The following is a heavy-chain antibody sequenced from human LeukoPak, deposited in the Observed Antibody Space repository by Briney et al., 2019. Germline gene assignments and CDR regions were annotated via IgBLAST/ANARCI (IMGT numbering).Heavy chain of an antibody. J-gene: IGHJ4*02. D-gene: IGHD3-10*01. Sequence: MPSETLSLTCTVSGGSISSSSFYWGWIRQPPGKGLEWIGIIYYSVSTYYNPSLKSRVTMSIDTSKNQFSLKLSSVTAADTAVYYCARDQDDSGSRTFDYWGQGTLVTVSS. CDR2: IYYSVST. CDR3: ARDQDDSGSRTFDY. V-gene: IGHV4-39*07. CDR1: GGSISSSSFY.